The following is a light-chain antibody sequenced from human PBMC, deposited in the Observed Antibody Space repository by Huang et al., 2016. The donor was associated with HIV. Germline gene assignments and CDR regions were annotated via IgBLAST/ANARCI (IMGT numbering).Light chain of an antibody. CDR3: QQYNNWPPVT. CDR1: ESVGTT. J-gene: IGKJ5*01. Sequence: EIVVTQSPATLSVSPGERATLSCRASESVGTTLAWYQQKPGQAPRLLIYGASTRASGIPARFSGRGSGTEFTLTISSLQSEDLAVYFCQQYNNWPPVTFGQGTRLEMK. CDR2: GAS. V-gene: IGKV3-15*01.